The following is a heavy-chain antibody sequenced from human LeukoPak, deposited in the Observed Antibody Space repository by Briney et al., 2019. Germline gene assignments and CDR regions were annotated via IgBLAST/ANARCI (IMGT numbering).Heavy chain of an antibody. Sequence: SETLSLTCTVSGGSISSGGYYWSWIRQPPGKGLEWIGYIYHSGSTYYNPPLKSRVTISVDRSKNQFSLKLSSVTAADTAVYYCAREVARVAAVNAFAFDIWGQGTMVTVSS. CDR3: AREVARVAAVNAFAFDI. CDR2: IYHSGST. V-gene: IGHV4-30-2*01. J-gene: IGHJ3*02. CDR1: GGSISSGGYY. D-gene: IGHD6-13*01.